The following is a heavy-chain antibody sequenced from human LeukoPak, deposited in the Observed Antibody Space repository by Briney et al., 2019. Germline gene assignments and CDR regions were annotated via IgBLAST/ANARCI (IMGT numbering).Heavy chain of an antibody. D-gene: IGHD2-2*01. CDR1: GGSISSGGYY. Sequence: PSETLSLTCTVSGGSISSGGYYWSWIRQPPGKGLEWIGYIYHSGSTYYNPSLKSRVTISVDRSKNQFSLKLSSVTAADTAVYYCARGIVVVPAAEGHWFDPWGQGTLVTVSS. J-gene: IGHJ5*02. CDR3: ARGIVVVPAAEGHWFDP. CDR2: IYHSGST. V-gene: IGHV4-30-2*01.